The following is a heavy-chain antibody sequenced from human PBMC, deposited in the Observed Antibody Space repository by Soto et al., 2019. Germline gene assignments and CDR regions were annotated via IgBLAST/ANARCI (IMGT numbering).Heavy chain of an antibody. CDR3: TTIPRDWRGYPFDC. D-gene: IGHD3-3*01. CDR2: IRSERYGGTA. J-gene: IGHJ4*02. CDR1: GFTFGDYA. V-gene: IGHV3-49*05. Sequence: EMQLVESGGGLVKPGRSLRLSCSGSGFTFGDYAMSWFRQTPGKGLECVGFIRSERYGGTADYAASVKGRFIISRDDSKSVAYLQMNSLKSDDTGVYYCTTIPRDWRGYPFDCWGQGTLVTVSS.